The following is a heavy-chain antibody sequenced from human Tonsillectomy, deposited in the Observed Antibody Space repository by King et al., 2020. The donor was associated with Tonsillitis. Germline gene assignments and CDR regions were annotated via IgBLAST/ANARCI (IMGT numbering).Heavy chain of an antibody. D-gene: IGHD3-22*01. CDR1: SGSISSGDYY. CDR2: IDYSGNA. V-gene: IGHV4-30-4*01. CDR3: ARVRCAKAYYDSSAYSFDY. Sequence: QLQESGPGLVKPSQTLSLTCTVSSGSISSGDYYWSWIRQPPGKGLEWIGYIDYSGNAYYNPSLKGRVTISGDTSKSQFSLKVRSVTAADTSVYYCARVRCAKAYYDSSAYSFDYWGQGTLVIVSS. J-gene: IGHJ4*02.